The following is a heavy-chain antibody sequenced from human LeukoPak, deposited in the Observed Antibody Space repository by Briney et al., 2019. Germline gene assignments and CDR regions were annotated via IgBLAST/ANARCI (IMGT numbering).Heavy chain of an antibody. CDR1: GFTFSSYS. J-gene: IGHJ3*02. Sequence: GESLRLSCAASGFTFSSYSMNWVRQAPGKGLEWVSSISSSSSYIYYADSVKGRFTISRDNAKNSLYLQMNSLRAEDTAVYYCAKGRVATPPFHAFDIWGQGTMVTVSS. D-gene: IGHD5-12*01. CDR3: AKGRVATPPFHAFDI. CDR2: ISSSSSYI. V-gene: IGHV3-21*01.